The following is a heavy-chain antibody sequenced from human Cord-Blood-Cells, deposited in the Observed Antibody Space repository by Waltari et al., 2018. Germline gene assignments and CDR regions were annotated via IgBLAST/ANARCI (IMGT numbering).Heavy chain of an antibody. Sequence: QVSLQQWGAGVLTPPAPPSLTCAVYGGSFSRYYWSWSLYPQPKGLEWIGEINHSGSTDYNPSLKSRVTISVDTSKNQFSLQLSSVTAADTAVYYCARVVRTDSSSNWFDPWGQGTLVTVSS. CDR3: ARVVRTDSSSNWFDP. D-gene: IGHD6-13*01. V-gene: IGHV4-34*01. CDR1: GGSFSRYY. J-gene: IGHJ5*02. CDR2: INHSGST.